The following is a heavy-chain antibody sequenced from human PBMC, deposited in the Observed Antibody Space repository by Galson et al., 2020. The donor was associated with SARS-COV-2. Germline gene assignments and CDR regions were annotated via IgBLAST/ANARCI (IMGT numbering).Heavy chain of an antibody. V-gene: IGHV4-39*01. CDR2: ISYSGDT. D-gene: IGHD4-17*01. CDR3: VHYTVTPRLRFDQ. CDR1: GGSISSSSHL. J-gene: IGHJ4*02. Sequence: ETLSLTCTVSGGSISSSSHLWGWIRQAPGKGLEWIASISYSGDTYYNPSLKSRVSISGDTSTNQFFLNLNSLTAADTALYYCVHYTVTPRLRFDQWGQGTLVTVSS.